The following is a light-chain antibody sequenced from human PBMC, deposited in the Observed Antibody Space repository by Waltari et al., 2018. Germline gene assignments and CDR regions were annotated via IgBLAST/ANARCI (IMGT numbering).Light chain of an antibody. Sequence: QSVLTQPPSVSGAPGQRITISCTGSSSNIGAGYDVHWYQQFPGTAPKVLIFVTTKRPSGVPDRFSASNSGTSASLAITGLQADDEADYYCHSYDSLLSGSVFGGGTKLTVL. V-gene: IGLV1-40*01. CDR1: SSNIGAGYD. CDR2: VTT. CDR3: HSYDSLLSGSV. J-gene: IGLJ2*01.